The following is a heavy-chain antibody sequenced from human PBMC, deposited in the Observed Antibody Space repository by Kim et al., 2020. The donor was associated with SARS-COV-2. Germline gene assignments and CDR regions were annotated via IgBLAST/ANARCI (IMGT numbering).Heavy chain of an antibody. J-gene: IGHJ4*02. CDR2: ISSNGGST. CDR1: GFTFSSYG. CDR3: ARGPDPRLRLSPWSREFYYFVS. D-gene: IGHD3-16*01. V-gene: IGHV3-64*01. Sequence: GGPLRLSCAASGFTFSSYGMHWVRQAPGKGLEYVSAISSNGGSTYYANSVKGRFTISRDNSKNTLYLQMGSLRAEDMAVYYCARGPDPRLRLSPWSREFYYFVSWGERTLVPVST.